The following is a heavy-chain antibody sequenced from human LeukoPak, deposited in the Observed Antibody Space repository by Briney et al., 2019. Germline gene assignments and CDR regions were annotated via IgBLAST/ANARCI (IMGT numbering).Heavy chain of an antibody. Sequence: PGGSLRLPCAASGFTFSSYAMRWVRRAPAKGLAWVSSISSSGCSTYYAGSVKGRFAVSRDNSKNTLYREMSSLRAVDTAVCYCANQARRTGYYFDNWGQGTLVTVSS. J-gene: IGHJ4*02. CDR3: ANQARRTGYYFDN. CDR1: GFTFSSYA. CDR2: ISSSGCST. V-gene: IGHV3-23*01.